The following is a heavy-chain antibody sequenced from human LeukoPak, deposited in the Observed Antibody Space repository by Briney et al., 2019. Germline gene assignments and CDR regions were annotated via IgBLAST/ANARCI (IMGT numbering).Heavy chain of an antibody. D-gene: IGHD3-10*01. CDR1: GGSISSYY. V-gene: IGHV4-59*08. CDR2: IYYSGST. CDR3: ARQSPLVRAFDI. Sequence: KSSETLSLTCTVSGGSISSYYWSWIRQPPGKGLEWIGYIYYSGSTNYNPSLKSRVTISVDTSKNQFSLKLSSVTAADTAVYYCARQSPLVRAFDIWGQGTMVTVSS. J-gene: IGHJ3*02.